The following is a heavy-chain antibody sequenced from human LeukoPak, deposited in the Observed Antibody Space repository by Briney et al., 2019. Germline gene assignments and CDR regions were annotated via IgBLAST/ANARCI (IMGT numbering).Heavy chain of an antibody. CDR1: GFTFSSYA. CDR2: IAAIGIST. CDR3: AKGPSRRGELLGF. V-gene: IGHV3-23*01. D-gene: IGHD1-26*01. J-gene: IGHJ4*02. Sequence: GGSLRLSCAASGFTFSSYAMSWVRQAAGKGMEWVYAIAAIGISTYSATSLTRRFTISRANSTTPLYLHMYSLRAEDTAVYYCAKGPSRRGELLGFWGQGTLVTVSS.